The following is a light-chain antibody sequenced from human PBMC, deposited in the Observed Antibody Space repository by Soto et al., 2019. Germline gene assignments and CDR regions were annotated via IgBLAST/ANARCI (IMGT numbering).Light chain of an antibody. V-gene: IGLV1-40*01. J-gene: IGLJ1*01. CDR1: SSNIGAGYD. CDR3: QSNDNGLSGSDV. Sequence: QSVLTQPPSVSGALGQRVTISCTGSSSNIGAGYDVNWYQQLPETAPKLLIFGDSNRPSGVPDRFSGSKSGTSASLVITGLQADDEADYYCQSNDNGLSGSDVFGTGTKVTVL. CDR2: GDS.